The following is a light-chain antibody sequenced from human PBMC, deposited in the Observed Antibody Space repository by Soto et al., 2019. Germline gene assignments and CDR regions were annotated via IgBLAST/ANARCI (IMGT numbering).Light chain of an antibody. J-gene: IGKJ2*01. Sequence: VMTQSPDSLAVSLGERATINCKSSQSVLRSSDNNNCLSWYQQKPGQPPKLIIYWASTRESGVPDRFSGSGSGTDFTLTISSLQAEDVAIYYCQQSYAAPDSFGQGTKLEIK. CDR2: WAS. CDR1: QSVLRSSDNNNC. V-gene: IGKV4-1*01. CDR3: QQSYAAPDS.